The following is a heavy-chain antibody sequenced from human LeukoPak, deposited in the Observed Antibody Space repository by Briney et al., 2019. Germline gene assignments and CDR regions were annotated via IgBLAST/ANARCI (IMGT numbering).Heavy chain of an antibody. CDR1: GGPFGSYH. CDR2: IYYSRST. J-gene: IGHJ5*02. CDR3: ARVVAGRRFDP. D-gene: IGHD6-19*01. Sequence: NPSETLSLTCTVPGGPFGSYHWSWIRQPPGRGLEWICDIYYSRSTNYNPSLKSRVTISVDTSKNQFSLKVNSVTAADTAVYYGARVVAGRRFDPWGQGTLVTVSS. V-gene: IGHV4-59*01.